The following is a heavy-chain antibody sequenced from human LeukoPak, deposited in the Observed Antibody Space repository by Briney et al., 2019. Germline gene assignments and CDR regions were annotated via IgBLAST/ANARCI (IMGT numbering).Heavy chain of an antibody. CDR3: AKDIQLST. V-gene: IGHV3-48*01. Sequence: GGSLRLSCAASGFSFSTYDMNWVRQTPGKGLEWVSYISRSNTTRYYEDSVKGRFTTSRDNSKNTLSLQMNSLRVEDTAIYYCAKDIQLSTWGLGTMVTVSS. J-gene: IGHJ3*01. CDR1: GFSFSTYD. CDR2: ISRSNTTR. D-gene: IGHD5-24*01.